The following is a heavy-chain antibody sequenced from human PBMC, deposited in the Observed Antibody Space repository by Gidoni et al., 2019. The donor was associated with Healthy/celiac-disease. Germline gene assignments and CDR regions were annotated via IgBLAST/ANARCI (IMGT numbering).Heavy chain of an antibody. Sequence: EVQLVESGGGLVQPGRSLRLSCAASGFTFDDYAMHWVRKAPGKGLEWVSGISWNSGSIGYADAVKGRFTISRDNAKNSRYLQMNSLRAEDTALYYCAKESIVVVRGGAFDIWGQGTMVTVSS. J-gene: IGHJ3*02. V-gene: IGHV3-9*01. CDR1: GFTFDDYA. CDR3: AKESIVVVRGGAFDI. CDR2: ISWNSGSI. D-gene: IGHD2-2*01.